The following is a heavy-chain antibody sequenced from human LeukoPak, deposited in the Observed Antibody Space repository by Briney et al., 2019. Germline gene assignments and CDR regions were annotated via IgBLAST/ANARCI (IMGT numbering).Heavy chain of an antibody. V-gene: IGHV4-34*01. CDR1: GVSFSGYY. Sequence: SETLSLTCAVYGVSFSGYYWSWVRQPPGKGLEWLGAINHSGSTNYNPSLKSQVSISVDTSKQQFSLKLSSVTAADTAVYYCARQAAWRYSGYGTGAGYGDYSGSGFDYWGQGTLVTVSS. CDR2: INHSGST. J-gene: IGHJ4*02. D-gene: IGHD5-12*01. CDR3: ARQAAWRYSGYGTGAGYGDYSGSGFDY.